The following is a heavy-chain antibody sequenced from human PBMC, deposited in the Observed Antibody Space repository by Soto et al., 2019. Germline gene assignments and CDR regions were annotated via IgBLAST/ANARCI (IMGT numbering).Heavy chain of an antibody. D-gene: IGHD2-15*01. V-gene: IGHV1-8*02. Sequence: ASVKVSSKSSGYTFTIYDINWVRQATGQGLEWMGWMNPNSGNTGYAQKFQGRVTMTRNTSISTAYMELSSLRSEDTAVYYCARGHCSGGSCYSSHAFDIWGQGTMVTVSS. J-gene: IGHJ3*02. CDR2: MNPNSGNT. CDR3: ARGHCSGGSCYSSHAFDI. CDR1: GYTFTIYD.